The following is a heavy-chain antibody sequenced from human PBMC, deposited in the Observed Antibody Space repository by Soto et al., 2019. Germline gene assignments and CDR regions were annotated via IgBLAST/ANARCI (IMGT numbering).Heavy chain of an antibody. V-gene: IGHV3-11*01. J-gene: IGHJ6*02. CDR2: ISSSGSTI. Sequence: PGGSLRLSCAASGLTFSDYYMSWIRQAPGKGLEWVSYISSSGSTIYYADSVKGRFTISRDNAKNSLYLQMNSLRAEDTAVYYCARDRNIITIFGAVTNKSRYYYYCMDVWGQGTTVTVSS. D-gene: IGHD3-3*01. CDR3: ARDRNIITIFGAVTNKSRYYYYCMDV. CDR1: GLTFSDYY.